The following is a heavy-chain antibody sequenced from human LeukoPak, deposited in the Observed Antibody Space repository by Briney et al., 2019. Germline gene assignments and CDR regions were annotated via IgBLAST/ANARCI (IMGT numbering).Heavy chain of an antibody. V-gene: IGHV4-59*01. Sequence: PSETLSLTCTVSGDSMTGYCWACVRQPPGTGLEWIGYICSSGSTNYNPSLKSRVTISVDTSKNQFSLNLSSVTAADTGLYFCARGYGYNLFWGQGTLVTVS. CDR2: ICSSGST. CDR1: GDSMTGYC. CDR3: ARGYGYNLF. D-gene: IGHD5-24*01. J-gene: IGHJ4*02.